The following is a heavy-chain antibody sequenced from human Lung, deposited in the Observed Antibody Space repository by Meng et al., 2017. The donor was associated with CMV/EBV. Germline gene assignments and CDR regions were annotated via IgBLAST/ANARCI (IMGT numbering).Heavy chain of an antibody. CDR3: TKGGGERVTFDAMDV. CDR2: ISGNTGFI. J-gene: IGHJ6*02. Sequence: SLRLXXTASGFTFDDFAMHWVRQTPGEGLEWVSGISGNTGFIGYADSVKGRFTTSRDNAKKTLSLQMNTLRAEDTALYYCTKGGGERVTFDAMDVWGQGTTVXVSS. D-gene: IGHD2-21*02. V-gene: IGHV3-9*01. CDR1: GFTFDDFA.